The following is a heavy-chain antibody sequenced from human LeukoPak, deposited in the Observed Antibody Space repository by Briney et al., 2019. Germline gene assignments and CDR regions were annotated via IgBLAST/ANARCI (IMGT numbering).Heavy chain of an antibody. CDR2: IYYSGST. CDR3: ARRRYSSGWPFDY. CDR1: GGSISSYY. V-gene: IGHV4-59*08. Sequence: SETLSLTCTVSGGSISSYYWSWIRQPPGKGLEWLGYIYYSGSTNYNPSLKSRVTISVDTSKNQFSLKLSSVTAADTAVYYCARRRYSSGWPFDYWGQGTLVTVSS. J-gene: IGHJ4*02. D-gene: IGHD6-19*01.